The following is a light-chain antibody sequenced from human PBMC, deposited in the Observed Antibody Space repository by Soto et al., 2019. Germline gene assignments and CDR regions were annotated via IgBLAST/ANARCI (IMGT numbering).Light chain of an antibody. CDR3: PQYYGNTN. CDR1: QSVLYTSNSKNY. CDR2: WAS. V-gene: IGKV4-1*01. Sequence: DIVMTQSPDSLAVSLGERATINCKSSQSVLYTSNSKNYLAWYQHKPGQPPKLLIYWASTRESGVPERFSGSGSGTDFTLTISSLQAEDVAVYFCPQYYGNTNFGGGTKV. J-gene: IGKJ4*01.